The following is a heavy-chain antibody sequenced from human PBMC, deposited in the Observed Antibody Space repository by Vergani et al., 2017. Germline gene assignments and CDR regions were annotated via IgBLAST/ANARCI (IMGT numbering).Heavy chain of an antibody. CDR2: ISAGTKSQ. CDR3: AREYSSTSGRAFDF. J-gene: IGHJ3*01. Sequence: QLVESGGGWVQPGGSLRLSCVVSGFDFSSYIMNWVRQAPGKGLEWVSFISAGTKSQSYAESVKGRFTISRDSAKNSLYLQMDSLRAEDTAVYYCAREYSSTSGRAFDFWGQGTKVTVSS. CDR1: GFDFSSYI. D-gene: IGHD2-2*01. V-gene: IGHV3-48*01.